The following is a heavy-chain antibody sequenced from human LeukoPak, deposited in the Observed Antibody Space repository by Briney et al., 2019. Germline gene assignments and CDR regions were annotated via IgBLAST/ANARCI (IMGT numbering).Heavy chain of an antibody. J-gene: IGHJ1*01. CDR1: GFIFSNYW. CDR3: ARSITSLGVGNFHQ. V-gene: IGHV3-7*05. D-gene: IGHD3-3*01. CDR2: IRQDGSEK. Sequence: AGGSLRLSCGASGFIFSNYWMSWVRQAPGKGLEWVANIRQDGSEKSYVDSVKGRFTISRENAKNSVFLQMNSLRAEDTAVYYCARSITSLGVGNFHQWGQGTLVTVSS.